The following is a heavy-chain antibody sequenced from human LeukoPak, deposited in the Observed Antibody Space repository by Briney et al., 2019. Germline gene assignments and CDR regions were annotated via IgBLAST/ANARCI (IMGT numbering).Heavy chain of an antibody. Sequence: PSETLSLTCTVSGGSISSYYWSWIRQPPGKGLEWIGYIYSSGSTNYSPSLKSRVTISVDTSKNQFSLKLYSVTAADTAVYYCARRYSGYGNAFDVWGQGTMVTVSS. D-gene: IGHD5-12*01. CDR2: IYSSGST. V-gene: IGHV4-59*08. J-gene: IGHJ3*01. CDR1: GGSISSYY. CDR3: ARRYSGYGNAFDV.